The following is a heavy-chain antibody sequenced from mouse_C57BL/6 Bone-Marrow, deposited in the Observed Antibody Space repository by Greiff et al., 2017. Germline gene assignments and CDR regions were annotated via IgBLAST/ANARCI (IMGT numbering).Heavy chain of an antibody. J-gene: IGHJ3*01. Sequence: QVQLQQPGAELVKPGASVKLSCKASGYTFTSYWMQWVKQRPGQGLEWIGEIDPSDSYTNYNQKFKGKATLTVDTSSSTAYMQLSSLTSEDSAVYYCARRRLGYYVPFAYWGQGTLVTVSA. CDR1: GYTFTSYW. D-gene: IGHD2-3*01. CDR2: IDPSDSYT. CDR3: ARRRLGYYVPFAY. V-gene: IGHV1-50*01.